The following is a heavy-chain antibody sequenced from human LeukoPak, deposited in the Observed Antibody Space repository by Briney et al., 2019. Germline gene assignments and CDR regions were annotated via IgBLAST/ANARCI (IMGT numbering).Heavy chain of an antibody. CDR3: ARAPSEIGGYYPEYFRH. J-gene: IGHJ1*01. D-gene: IGHD3-22*01. V-gene: IGHV3-74*01. CDR1: GFTFSSYW. Sequence: PGGSLRLSCAASGFTFSSYWMHWVRQAPGKGLVWVSRIKSDGNTNYADSVKGRFTISRDNAKNTVSLQMDSLRAGDTGVYYCARAPSEIGGYYPEYFRHWGQGTLVTVSS. CDR2: IKSDGNT.